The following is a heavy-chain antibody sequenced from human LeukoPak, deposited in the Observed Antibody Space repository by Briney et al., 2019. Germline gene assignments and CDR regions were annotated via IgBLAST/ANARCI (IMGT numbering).Heavy chain of an antibody. Sequence: GGSLTLSCAASGFTFSSYWMSWVRQAPGKGREWVANIKQDGSEKYYVDSVKGRFTISRDKAKNSLYLQMNSLRAEDTAVYYCAIYYDYYFDYWGQGTLVTVSS. V-gene: IGHV3-7*01. CDR2: IKQDGSEK. J-gene: IGHJ4*02. CDR3: AIYYDYYFDY. CDR1: GFTFSSYW. D-gene: IGHD3-3*01.